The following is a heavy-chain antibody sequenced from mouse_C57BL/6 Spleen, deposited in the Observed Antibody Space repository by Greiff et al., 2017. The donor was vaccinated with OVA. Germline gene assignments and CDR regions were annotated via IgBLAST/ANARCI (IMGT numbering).Heavy chain of an antibody. Sequence: VQLQQPGAELVRPGSSVKLSCKASGYTFTSYWMHWVKQRPIQGLEWIGNIDPSDSETHYNQKFKDKATLTVDKSSSTAYMQLSSLTSEDSAVYYCVRGVLYGNYGYFDVWGTGTTVTVSS. D-gene: IGHD2-1*01. CDR3: VRGVLYGNYGYFDV. V-gene: IGHV1-52*01. CDR2: IDPSDSET. J-gene: IGHJ1*03. CDR1: GYTFTSYW.